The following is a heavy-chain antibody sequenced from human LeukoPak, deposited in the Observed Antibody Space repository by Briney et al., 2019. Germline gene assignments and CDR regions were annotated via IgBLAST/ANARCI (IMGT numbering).Heavy chain of an antibody. D-gene: IGHD6-19*01. CDR1: GFTFSSYS. V-gene: IGHV3-21*01. Sequence: KSGGSLRLSCAASGFTFSSYSMNWVGQARGKGLEWVSSISSSSSYIYYADSVKGRFTISRDNAKSSLYLQMNSLRAEDTAVYYCARDKSHSSGWYSSAFDIWGQGTMVTVSS. J-gene: IGHJ3*02. CDR3: ARDKSHSSGWYSSAFDI. CDR2: ISSSSSYI.